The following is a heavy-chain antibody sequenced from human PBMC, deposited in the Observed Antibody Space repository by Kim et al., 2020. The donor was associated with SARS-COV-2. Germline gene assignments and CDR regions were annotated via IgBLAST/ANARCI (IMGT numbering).Heavy chain of an antibody. D-gene: IGHD4-17*01. CDR1: GGTFSSYA. CDR3: ARDGSPRHKNDYGDFFYYYYGMDV. V-gene: IGHV1-69*13. J-gene: IGHJ6*02. Sequence: SVKVSCKASGGTFSSYAISWVRQAPGQGLEWMGGIIPIFGTANYAQKFQGRVTITADESTSTAYMELSSLRSEDTAVYYCARDGSPRHKNDYGDFFYYYYGMDVWGQGTTVTVSS. CDR2: IIPIFGTA.